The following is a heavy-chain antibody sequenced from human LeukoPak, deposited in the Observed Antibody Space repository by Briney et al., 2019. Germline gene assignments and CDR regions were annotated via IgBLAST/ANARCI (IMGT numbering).Heavy chain of an antibody. J-gene: IGHJ4*02. D-gene: IGHD3-10*01. Sequence: SETLSLTCTVSGGSISSGSYYWSWIRQPAGKGLEWIGRIYTSGSANYNPSLKSRVTISVDTSKNQFSLKLSSVTAADTAGYYCARERDGSGTQRGLDYWGQGTLVTVSS. CDR2: IYTSGSA. V-gene: IGHV4-61*02. CDR1: GGSISSGSYY. CDR3: ARERDGSGTQRGLDY.